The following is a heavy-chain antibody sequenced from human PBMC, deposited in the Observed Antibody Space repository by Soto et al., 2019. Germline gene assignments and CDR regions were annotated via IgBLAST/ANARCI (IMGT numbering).Heavy chain of an antibody. D-gene: IGHD3-22*01. J-gene: IGHJ3*02. CDR3: ARVLYYYDSSGYRGDAFDI. V-gene: IGHV4-59*01. CDR1: GGSISSYY. CDR2: IYYSGST. Sequence: LSLTCTVSGGSISSYYWSWIRQPPGKGLEWIGYIYYSGSTNYNPSLKSRVTISVDTSKNQFSLKLSSVTAADTAVYYCARVLYYYDSSGYRGDAFDIWGQGTMVTVSS.